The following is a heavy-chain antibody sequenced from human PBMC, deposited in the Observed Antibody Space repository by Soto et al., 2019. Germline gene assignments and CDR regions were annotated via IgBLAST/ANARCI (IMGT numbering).Heavy chain of an antibody. D-gene: IGHD1-26*01. CDR1: GFTFSSYA. V-gene: IGHV3-23*01. J-gene: IGHJ6*02. CDR3: AKVGPPRWELIYYYYGMDV. CDR2: ISGSGGST. Sequence: GGSLRLSCAASGFTFSSYAMSWVRQAPGKGLEWVSAISGSGGSTYYADSVKGRFTISRDNSKNTLYLQMNSLRAEDTAVYYCAKVGPPRWELIYYYYGMDVWGQGTTVTVSS.